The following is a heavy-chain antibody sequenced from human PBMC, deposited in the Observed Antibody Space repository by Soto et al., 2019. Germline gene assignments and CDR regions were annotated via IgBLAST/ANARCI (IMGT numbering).Heavy chain of an antibody. J-gene: IGHJ4*01. CDR1: GFSLITSGMG. CDR2: IYWDDDK. Sequence: SGPTLVNPTQTFTLACTFSGFSLITSGMGVGWIRQPPGKALEWLALIYWDDDKRYSPSLKSRLTITKDTSKNQVVLTMTNMDPVDTATYYCAHYSSTSSFDYWGQGTLVTVSS. V-gene: IGHV2-5*02. CDR3: AHYSSTSSFDY. D-gene: IGHD6-13*01.